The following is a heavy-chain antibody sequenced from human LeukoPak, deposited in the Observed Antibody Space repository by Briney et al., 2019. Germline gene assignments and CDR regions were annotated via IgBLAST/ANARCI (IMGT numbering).Heavy chain of an antibody. CDR2: ISSSSSYI. D-gene: IGHD2-15*01. CDR3: ARVDCSGGSCYSDY. J-gene: IGHJ4*02. Sequence: GGSLRLSCAASGFTFSSYSMNWVRQAPGKGLEWVSSISSSSSYIYYADSVKGRFTIPRDNAKNSLYLQVNSLRAEDTAVYYCARVDCSGGSCYSDYWGQGTLVTVSS. V-gene: IGHV3-21*01. CDR1: GFTFSSYS.